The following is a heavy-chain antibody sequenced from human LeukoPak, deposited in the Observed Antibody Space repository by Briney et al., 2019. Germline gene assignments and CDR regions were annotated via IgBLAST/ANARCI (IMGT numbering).Heavy chain of an antibody. CDR3: ITSKTGYFFDF. J-gene: IGHJ4*02. Sequence: GGSLRLSRTGSGFTFDDYAMTWVRQTPGRGLEWVGFIRTKDFRGTTQYAASVKGRFVISRDDSRRTTYLQMNSLKTEDTAVYFCITSKTGYFFDFWGQGTLVTVSS. CDR1: GFTFDDYA. CDR2: IRTKDFRGTT. V-gene: IGHV3-49*04. D-gene: IGHD2-15*01.